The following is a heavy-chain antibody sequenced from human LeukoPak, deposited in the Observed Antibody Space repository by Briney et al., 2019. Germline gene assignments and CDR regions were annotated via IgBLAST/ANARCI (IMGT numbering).Heavy chain of an antibody. V-gene: IGHV3-49*03. CDR2: IGSKDYGGTS. CDR3: TRAPSGYIPRNWFDT. Sequence: GGSLRLSCTGSGFSFGDYAVSWFRQAPGKGLEWVGFIGSKDYGGTSKYAASVKGRFTISRDDSKSIASLQMNSLKTADTAVYYCTRAPSGYIPRNWFDTWGHGTLVTVSS. CDR1: GFSFGDYA. D-gene: IGHD3-22*01. J-gene: IGHJ5*01.